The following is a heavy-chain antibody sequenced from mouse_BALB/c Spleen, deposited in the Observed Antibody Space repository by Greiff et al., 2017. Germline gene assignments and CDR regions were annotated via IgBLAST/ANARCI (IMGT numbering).Heavy chain of an antibody. CDR2: IDPSDSYT. D-gene: IGHD2-14*01. CDR1: GYTITSYW. CDR3: ARLYYRYDGFAY. Sequence: QVQLQQPGAELVKPGASVKLSCTASGYTITSYWMYWVKQRPGQGLEWIGEIDPSDSYTNYNQKFKGKATLTVDKSSSTVYMQLSSLTSEDSAVYYCARLYYRYDGFAYWGEGTLVTVSA. V-gene: IGHV1-69*02. J-gene: IGHJ3*01.